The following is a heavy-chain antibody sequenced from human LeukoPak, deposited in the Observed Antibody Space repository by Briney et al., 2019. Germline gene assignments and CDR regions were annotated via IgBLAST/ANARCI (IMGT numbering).Heavy chain of an antibody. CDR3: ARPRKGRFFFDY. V-gene: IGHV4-34*01. CDR2: INHSGST. J-gene: IGHJ4*02. Sequence: SETLSLTCAVYGGSFSGYYWSWIRQPPGKGLEWIGEINHSGSTNYNPSLKSRVTISVDTSKNQFSLKLSSVTAADTAVYYCARPRKGRFFFDYWGQGTLVTASS. CDR1: GGSFSGYY. D-gene: IGHD3-3*01.